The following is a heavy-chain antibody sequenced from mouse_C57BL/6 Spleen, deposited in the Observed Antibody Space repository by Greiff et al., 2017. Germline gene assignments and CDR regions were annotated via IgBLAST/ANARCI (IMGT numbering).Heavy chain of an antibody. CDR1: GYAFSSSW. Sequence: VMLVESGPELVKPGASVKISCKASGYAFSSSWMNWVKQRPGKGLEWIGRIYPGDGDTNYNGKFKGKATLTADKSSSTAYMQLSSLTSEDSAVYFCAVTFTWNFDYWGQGTTLTVSS. CDR2: IYPGDGDT. J-gene: IGHJ2*01. D-gene: IGHD2-1*01. CDR3: AVTFTWNFDY. V-gene: IGHV1-82*01.